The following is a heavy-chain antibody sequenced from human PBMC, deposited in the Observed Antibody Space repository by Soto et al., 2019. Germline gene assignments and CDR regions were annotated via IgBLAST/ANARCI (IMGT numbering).Heavy chain of an antibody. J-gene: IGHJ6*03. CDR1: GGSINSYY. Sequence: SETLALTCTVSGGSINSYYWSSIRQPPGKGLEWIGYIYYSGSTNYNPSLKSRVTISVDTSKNQFSLKLSSVTAADTAVYYCARHMPRDFWSGYPSNYYMDVWGKGTTVT. D-gene: IGHD3-3*01. CDR3: ARHMPRDFWSGYPSNYYMDV. V-gene: IGHV4-59*08. CDR2: IYYSGST.